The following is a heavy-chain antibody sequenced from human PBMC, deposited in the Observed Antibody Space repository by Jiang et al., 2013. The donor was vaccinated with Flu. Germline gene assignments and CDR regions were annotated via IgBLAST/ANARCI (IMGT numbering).Heavy chain of an antibody. J-gene: IGHJ4*02. Sequence: GGSFRLSCAASGFTVRSNYMSWVRQAPGKGLEWVAVISYDGSNKYYADSVKGRFTISRDNSKNTLYLQMNSLRADDTAVYYCAKPPHKRLMDPTPGDCWGQGTLVTVSS. CDR3: AKPPHKRLMDPTPGDC. D-gene: IGHD6-25*01. CDR1: GFTVRSNY. V-gene: IGHV3-30-3*02. CDR2: ISYDGSNK.